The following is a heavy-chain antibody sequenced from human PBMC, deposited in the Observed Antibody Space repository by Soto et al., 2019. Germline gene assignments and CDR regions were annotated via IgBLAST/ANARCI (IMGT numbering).Heavy chain of an antibody. D-gene: IGHD2-2*01. CDR3: AHGSCTSADCYPNPYLDY. V-gene: IGHV2-5*02. CDR1: GFSLSTSAEG. Sequence: KESGRTLVKPTQTLTLTCTFSGFSLSTSAEGVGWIRQPPGKALEWLALIYWDGDERYSPSLKSRLTITKDTSKNQVVLTMTNMDPADTATYSCAHGSCTSADCYPNPYLDYWGQGILVTVSS. CDR2: IYWDGDE. J-gene: IGHJ4*02.